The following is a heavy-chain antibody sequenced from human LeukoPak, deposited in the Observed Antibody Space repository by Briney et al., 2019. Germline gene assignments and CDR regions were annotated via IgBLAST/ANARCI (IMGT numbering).Heavy chain of an antibody. CDR1: GYSISSGYY. CDR2: IYHSGST. CDR3: LAFHDYGDY. Sequence: SETLSLTCTVSGYSISSGYYWGWIRQPPGKGLEWIGSIYHSGSTYYNPSLKSRVTISVDTSKNQFSLKLSSVAAADTAVYYCLAFHDYGDYWGQGTLVTVSS. J-gene: IGHJ4*02. V-gene: IGHV4-38-2*02.